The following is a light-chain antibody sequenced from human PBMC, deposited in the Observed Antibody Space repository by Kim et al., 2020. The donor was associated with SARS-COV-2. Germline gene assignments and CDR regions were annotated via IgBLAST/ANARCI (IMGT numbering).Light chain of an antibody. J-gene: IGKJ5*01. Sequence: EIVLTQSPGTLSLSPGERATLSCRASHTVRNNYLAWYQQNPGQAPRLLIYGASSRPPAIPDRFSGSGSGTDFILTITRLEPEDFAVYYCQQYGSSPGITVGQGTRLEIK. CDR2: GAS. V-gene: IGKV3-20*01. CDR1: HTVRNNY. CDR3: QQYGSSPGIT.